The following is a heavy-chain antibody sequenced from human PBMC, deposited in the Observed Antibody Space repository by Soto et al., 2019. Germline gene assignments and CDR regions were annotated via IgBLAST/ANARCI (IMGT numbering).Heavy chain of an antibody. J-gene: IGHJ5*02. CDR3: ARIVVVAAFDWFDP. V-gene: IGHV1-8*01. Sequence: ASVKVSCKASGYTFTSYDINWVRQATGQGLEWIGWMNPNSGNTGYAQKFQGRVTMTRNTSISTAYMELSSLRSEDTAVYYCARIVVVAAFDWFDPWGQGTLVTVSS. D-gene: IGHD2-15*01. CDR2: MNPNSGNT. CDR1: GYTFTSYD.